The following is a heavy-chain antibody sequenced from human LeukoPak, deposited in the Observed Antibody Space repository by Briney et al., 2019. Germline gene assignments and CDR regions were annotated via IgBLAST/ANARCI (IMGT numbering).Heavy chain of an antibody. CDR3: ARVIRTTNYYYGMDV. J-gene: IGHJ6*02. Sequence: ASVKVSFKASGYTFTVYYMHWVRQAPGQGLEWMGWINPNSGGTNYAQEFQGRVTMTRDTSISTAYMELSRLRSDDTAVYYCARVIRTTNYYYGMDVWGQGTTVTVSS. V-gene: IGHV1-2*02. CDR2: INPNSGGT. D-gene: IGHD1-26*01. CDR1: GYTFTVYY.